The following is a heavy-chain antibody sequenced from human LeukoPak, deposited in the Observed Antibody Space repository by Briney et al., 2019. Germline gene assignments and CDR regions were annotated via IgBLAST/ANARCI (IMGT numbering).Heavy chain of an antibody. CDR1: RFTFTRHA. J-gene: IGHJ4*02. V-gene: IGHV3-23*01. D-gene: IGHD3-10*01. CDR3: VRGDDIGKHPTRAYFFDI. CDR2: TGLESVHT. Sequence: PGGSLRLSCAASRFTFTRHAMSWVRQAPGKGLEWVSTTGLESVHTLCADSVQGRFTVSRDNSRNKLDLQMDNLTVDDTAIYYCVRGDDIGKHPTRAYFFDIWGQGTLVSVSS.